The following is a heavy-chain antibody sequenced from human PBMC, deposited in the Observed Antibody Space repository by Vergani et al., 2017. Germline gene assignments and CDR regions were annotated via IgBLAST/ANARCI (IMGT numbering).Heavy chain of an antibody. J-gene: IGHJ6*03. D-gene: IGHD3-10*01. CDR1: GGTFSSYA. V-gene: IGHV1-69*11. CDR2: IIPILGTA. CDR3: ARGVDYYGSGSYHYYYYYMDV. Sequence: QVQLVQSGAEVKKPGSSVKVSCKASGGTFSSYAISWVRQAPGQGLEWMGRIIPILGTANYAQKFQGRVTITADESTSTAYMELSSLRSEDTAVYYCARGVDYYGSGSYHYYYYYMDVWGKGTTVTVSS.